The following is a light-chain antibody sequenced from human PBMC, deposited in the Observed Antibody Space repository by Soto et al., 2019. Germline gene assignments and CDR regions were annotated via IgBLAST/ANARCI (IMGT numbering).Light chain of an antibody. CDR2: DAS. CDR1: QSVSSY. CDR3: QPASNWPPLS. J-gene: IGKJ5*01. Sequence: DIVVTQSPASLSLNPGESSTLSCRVSQSVSSYLAWYQQKPGQAPRLLIYDASNRATGIPARFSGSGSGTDFTLTISSRVSEDFAGYYCQPASNWPPLSVGQGAPMEIK. V-gene: IGKV3-11*01.